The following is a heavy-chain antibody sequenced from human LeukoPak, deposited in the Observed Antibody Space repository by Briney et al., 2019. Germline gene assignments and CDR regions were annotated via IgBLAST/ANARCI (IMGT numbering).Heavy chain of an antibody. Sequence: GGSLRLSCAASGFIFSNYAMSWVRQAPGKGLEWVSDISRGGGTTYYADSVKGRFIISRDNSKTSLYLQMNSLRGDDTAVYYCPEGRSCTDTTCDGEPWCDPLGQGTLVTVSS. CDR2: ISRGGGTT. CDR1: GFIFSNYA. J-gene: IGHJ5*02. D-gene: IGHD2-2*01. V-gene: IGHV3-23*01. CDR3: PEGRSCTDTTCDGEPWCDP.